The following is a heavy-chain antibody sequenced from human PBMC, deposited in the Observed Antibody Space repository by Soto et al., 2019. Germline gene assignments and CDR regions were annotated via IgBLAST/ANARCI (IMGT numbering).Heavy chain of an antibody. CDR3: ASVGYCSTTTCPPA. CDR1: GLTFSTNY. V-gene: IGHV3-53*01. Sequence: PGGSRRLSWAASGLTFSTNYMTWVRQAPGKGLEWVSVIYRGGNTYHADSVQGRFSISRDNSKNTVDLQMNNLRAKDTAMYYCASVGYCSTTTCPPAWGQGTLVTVSS. D-gene: IGHD2-2*01. J-gene: IGHJ4*02. CDR2: IYRGGNT.